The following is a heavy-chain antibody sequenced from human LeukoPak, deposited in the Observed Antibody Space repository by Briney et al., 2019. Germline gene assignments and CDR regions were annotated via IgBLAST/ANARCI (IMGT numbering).Heavy chain of an antibody. CDR2: IWDDGSNK. V-gene: IGHV3-33*01. D-gene: IGHD3-16*01. Sequence: GGSLRLSCAASGFTFSSYGMHWVRQAPGKGLEWVALIWDDGSNKYYADSVKGRFTISRDNSKNTLYLQMNSLRAEDTAVYYCARDLVPYDYVWGSSYDAFDIWGQGTMVTVSS. J-gene: IGHJ3*02. CDR1: GFTFSSYG. CDR3: ARDLVPYDYVWGSSYDAFDI.